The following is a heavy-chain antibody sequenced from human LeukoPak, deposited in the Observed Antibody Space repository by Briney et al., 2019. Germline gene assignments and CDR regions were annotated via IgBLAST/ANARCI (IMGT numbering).Heavy chain of an antibody. Sequence: GTSLRLSCAASGFTFNDYGMQWVRQAPGKGLEWVAVISYEASTTYYADSVKGRFTISRDNSKNTLYLQMNGLRAEDTAVYYCAKEGFGNYYSAYFDYWGQGTLVTVSS. D-gene: IGHD1-26*01. V-gene: IGHV3-30*18. J-gene: IGHJ4*02. CDR2: ISYEASTT. CDR3: AKEGFGNYYSAYFDY. CDR1: GFTFNDYG.